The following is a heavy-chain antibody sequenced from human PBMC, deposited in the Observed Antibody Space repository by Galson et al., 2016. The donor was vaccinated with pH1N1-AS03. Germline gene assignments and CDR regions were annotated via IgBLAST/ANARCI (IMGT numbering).Heavy chain of an antibody. CDR1: GFTFSSHS. V-gene: IGHV3-30-3*01. D-gene: IGHD1-26*01. Sequence: SLRLSCAASGFTFSSHSMHWARQAPDEGLEWVAGISYHGNNKFYAHSVKGRFTISRDSLQNTLDLQMNSLSAEDSAVYFGARETIRAGAFDLWGRGTVVTVSS. CDR2: ISYHGNNK. CDR3: ARETIRAGAFDL. J-gene: IGHJ3*01.